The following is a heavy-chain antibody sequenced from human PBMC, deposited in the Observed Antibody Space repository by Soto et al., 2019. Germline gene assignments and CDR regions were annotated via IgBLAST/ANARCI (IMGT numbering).Heavy chain of an antibody. CDR3: GRGSSLTKVEY. J-gene: IGHJ4*02. CDR2: IIPIFGPA. Sequence: QVQLVQSGSEVKKPGSSVRVSCKASGGSVSNSAISWLRQAPGQGLEWMGGIIPIFGPAIYARKFQGRFTSSADESTGTADMELNNVRSDDTAVYYCGRGSSLTKVEYWGQGTLVTVSS. CDR1: GGSVSNSA. D-gene: IGHD6-6*01. V-gene: IGHV1-69*01.